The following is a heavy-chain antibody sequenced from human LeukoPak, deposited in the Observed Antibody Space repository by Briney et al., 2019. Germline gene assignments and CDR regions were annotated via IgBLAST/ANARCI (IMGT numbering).Heavy chain of an antibody. CDR2: LHYSGRT. Sequence: GSLRLSCAASGFTFSSYAMSWVRQAPGKGLEWIGSLHYSGRTVYNPSLNSRGTISADTSKNQFSLKLTSVTAADTAVYYCAMYCSTASCSPFDYWGRGTLVTVSS. J-gene: IGHJ4*02. CDR1: GFTFSSYA. D-gene: IGHD2-2*01. CDR3: AMYCSTASCSPFDY. V-gene: IGHV4-38-2*01.